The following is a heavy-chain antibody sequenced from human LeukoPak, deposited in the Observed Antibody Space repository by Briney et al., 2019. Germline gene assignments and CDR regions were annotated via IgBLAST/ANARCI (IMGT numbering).Heavy chain of an antibody. CDR2: ISSSSSHI. CDR3: ASSAKHYSCSSEFDY. Sequence: GGSLRLSCAASGFTFSSYSMNWVRQAPGKGLEWVSSISSSSSHIYYADSVKGRFTISRDNAKNSLYLQMNSLRAEDTAVYYCASSAKHYSCSSEFDYWGQGTLVTVSS. D-gene: IGHD6-6*01. V-gene: IGHV3-21*01. CDR1: GFTFSSYS. J-gene: IGHJ4*02.